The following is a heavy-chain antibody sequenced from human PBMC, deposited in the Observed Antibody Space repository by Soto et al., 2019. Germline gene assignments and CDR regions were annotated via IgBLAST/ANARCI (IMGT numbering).Heavy chain of an antibody. J-gene: IGHJ6*02. CDR2: ILYDGGNK. Sequence: PGGSLRLSCVAAGFIFGSYTIHWVRQAPGKGLEWVALILYDGGNKYYADSVNGGFTNSRDNSKNTLYLQMNSLRAEDTAVYDCARDNGYSHGHGMDVWGQGTTVTVSS. D-gene: IGHD5-18*01. CDR1: GFIFGSYT. CDR3: ARDNGYSHGHGMDV. V-gene: IGHV3-30-3*01.